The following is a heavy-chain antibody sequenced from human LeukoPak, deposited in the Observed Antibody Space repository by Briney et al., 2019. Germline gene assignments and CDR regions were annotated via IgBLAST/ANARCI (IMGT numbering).Heavy chain of an antibody. V-gene: IGHV3-7*02. CDR1: GFTFSSNW. J-gene: IGHJ5*02. Sequence: QPGGPLRLSCVVSGFTFSSNWMSWVRQAPGKGLEWVGNIKEDGSVKYYVDSVKGRFTISRDNAKNSLYLQMNSLRAEDTAVYYCASQSFGRFDPWGQGTRVTVSS. CDR2: IKEDGSVK. CDR3: ASQSFGRFDP. D-gene: IGHD3-16*01.